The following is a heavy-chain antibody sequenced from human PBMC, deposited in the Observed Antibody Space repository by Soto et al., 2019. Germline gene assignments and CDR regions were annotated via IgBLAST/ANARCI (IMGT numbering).Heavy chain of an antibody. D-gene: IGHD1-26*01. CDR1: GFTFSSYS. CDR3: ARHYSGSYFYYYYGMDV. V-gene: IGHV3-21*01. CDR2: ISSSSSYI. J-gene: IGHJ6*02. Sequence: GGSLRLSCAACGFTFSSYSMSLVRQALGKGLEWVSSISSSSSYIYYADSVKGRFTISRDNSKNTLYLQMNSLRAEDTAVYYCARHYSGSYFYYYYGMDVWGQGTTVTVSS.